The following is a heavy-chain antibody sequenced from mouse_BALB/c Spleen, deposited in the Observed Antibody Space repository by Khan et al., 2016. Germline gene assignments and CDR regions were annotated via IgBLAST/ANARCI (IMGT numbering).Heavy chain of an antibody. V-gene: IGHV9-3-1*01. J-gene: IGHJ3*01. CDR1: GYTFTNYG. CDR2: INTYTGEP. Sequence: QIQLVQSGPELKKPGETVKISCKASGYTFTNYGMNWVKQAPGKGLKWMGWINTYTGEPTYADDFKGRFAFSLETSASTAYLQINNLKNEDTATYCCARHYDYAPFAYWGQGTLVTVSA. CDR3: ARHYDYAPFAY. D-gene: IGHD2-4*01.